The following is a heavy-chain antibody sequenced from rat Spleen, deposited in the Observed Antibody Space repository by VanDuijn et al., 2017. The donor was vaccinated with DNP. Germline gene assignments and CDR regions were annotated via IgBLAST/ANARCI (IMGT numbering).Heavy chain of an antibody. V-gene: IGHV5-25*01. J-gene: IGHJ2*01. CDR2: ISATGGNT. CDR1: GFTFSNYY. D-gene: IGHD1-11*01. CDR3: ASGPNYGGYSDYFGY. Sequence: EVQLVESGGGLVQPGRSLKLSCAASGFTFSNYYLAWVRQAPTKGLEWVASISATGGNTYYRDSVKGRFTISRDSATSALYLQMDSLRSEDTAIYYCASGPNYGGYSDYFGYWGQGVMVTVSS.